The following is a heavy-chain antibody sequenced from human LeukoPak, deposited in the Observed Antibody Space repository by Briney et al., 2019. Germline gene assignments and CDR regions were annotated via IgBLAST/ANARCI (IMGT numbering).Heavy chain of an antibody. J-gene: IGHJ6*02. Sequence: PGRSLRLSCAASGFTFDDYAMHWVQQAPGKGLEWVSGISWNSGSIGYADSVKGRFTISRDNAKNSLYLQMNSLRAEDTALYYCAKVVAATYYYYGMDVWGQGTTVTVSS. CDR3: AKVVAATYYYYGMDV. D-gene: IGHD2-15*01. CDR2: ISWNSGSI. V-gene: IGHV3-9*01. CDR1: GFTFDDYA.